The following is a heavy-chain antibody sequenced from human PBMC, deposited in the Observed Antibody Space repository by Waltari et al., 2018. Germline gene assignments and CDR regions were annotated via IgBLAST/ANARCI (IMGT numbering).Heavy chain of an antibody. CDR3: ARAVRNTRVIDY. V-gene: IGHV4-59*01. Sequence: QVQLQESGPGLVKPSETLSLTCTVSGGSISSYYWSWIRQPPGKGLEWLGYIYYSGSTNYNPSLKVRVTISVDTCKNQFSLKLSSVTAADTAVYYCARAVRNTRVIDYWGQGTLVTVSS. CDR2: IYYSGST. CDR1: GGSISSYY. D-gene: IGHD1-1*01. J-gene: IGHJ4*02.